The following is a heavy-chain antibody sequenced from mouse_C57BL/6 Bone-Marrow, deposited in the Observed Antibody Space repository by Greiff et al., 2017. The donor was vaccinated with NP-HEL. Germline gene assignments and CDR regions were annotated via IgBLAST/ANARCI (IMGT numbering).Heavy chain of an antibody. D-gene: IGHD2-4*01. CDR2: IYPRSGNT. V-gene: IGHV1-81*01. J-gene: IGHJ2*01. CDR1: GYTFTSYG. Sequence: VQLQQSGAELARPGASVKLSCKASGYTFTSYGISWVKQRTGQGLEWIGEIYPRSGNTYYNEKFKGQATLTADKSSSTGYMELRSLTAEDSAVYVCAKAGGYYDYVYFDYWGQGTTLTVSS. CDR3: AKAGGYYDYVYFDY.